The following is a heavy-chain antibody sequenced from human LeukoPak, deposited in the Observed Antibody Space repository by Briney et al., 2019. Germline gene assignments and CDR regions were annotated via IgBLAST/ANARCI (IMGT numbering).Heavy chain of an antibody. CDR3: AQASSGEPYFDY. V-gene: IGHV3-23*01. D-gene: IGHD2-15*01. CDR2: ISGSGGST. J-gene: IGHJ4*02. CDR1: GFTFSSYA. Sequence: PGGSLRLSCAASGFTFSSYAMNWVRQAPGKGLEWVSGISGSGGSTYYADSVKGRFTISRDNSKNTLYLQMNSLRAEDTAVYYCAQASSGEPYFDYWGQGTLVTVSS.